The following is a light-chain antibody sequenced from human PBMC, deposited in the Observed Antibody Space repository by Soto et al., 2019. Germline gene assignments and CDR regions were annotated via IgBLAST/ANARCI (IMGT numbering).Light chain of an antibody. CDR3: SSYTSSSTYV. J-gene: IGLJ1*01. CDR1: SSDPGSYNR. V-gene: IGLV2-18*02. Sequence: QSVLTHPPSVSGSRGPSVTISCTGTSSDPGSYNRVSWYQQPPGTAPKLMIYEVSNRPSGVPDRFSGSKSGNTASLTISGLQAEDEADYYCSSYTSSSTYVFGTGTKVTVL. CDR2: EVS.